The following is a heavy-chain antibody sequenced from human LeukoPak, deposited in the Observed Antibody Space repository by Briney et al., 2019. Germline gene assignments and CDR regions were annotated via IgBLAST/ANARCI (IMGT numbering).Heavy chain of an antibody. CDR3: AKVRYYYGSGGYQTNFDY. Sequence: GGSLRLSCAASGFTFSSYGMHWVRQAPGKGLEWVAVISYDGSNKYYADSVKGRFTISRDNSKNTLYLQMNSLRAEDTAVYYCAKVRYYYGSGGYQTNFDYWGQGTLVTVSS. D-gene: IGHD3-10*01. CDR2: ISYDGSNK. J-gene: IGHJ4*02. V-gene: IGHV3-30*18. CDR1: GFTFSSYG.